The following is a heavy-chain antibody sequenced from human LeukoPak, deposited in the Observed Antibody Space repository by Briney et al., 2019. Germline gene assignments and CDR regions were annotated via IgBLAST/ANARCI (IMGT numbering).Heavy chain of an antibody. Sequence: GGSLRLFCAASGFTLRSYSMNWVRQAPGQGPEWVSSISSSSSYIYYADSVKGRFTISRDNAKNSLYLQMNSLRAEDTAVYYCARAPGGFDAFDIWGQGTMVTVSS. CDR2: ISSSSSYI. V-gene: IGHV3-21*01. CDR1: GFTLRSYS. J-gene: IGHJ3*02. CDR3: ARAPGGFDAFDI.